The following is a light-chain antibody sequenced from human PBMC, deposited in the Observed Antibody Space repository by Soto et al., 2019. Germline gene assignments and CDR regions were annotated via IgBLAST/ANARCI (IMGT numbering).Light chain of an antibody. J-gene: IGKJ1*01. CDR1: QSISSW. CDR3: QQYNSYSAWT. CDR2: DAS. V-gene: IGKV1-5*01. Sequence: IQMTQSPSTLSASVGDRVTITCRASQSISSWLTWYQQKPGKAPKVLIYDASTLESGVPSRFSGSGSGTEFTLTISSLQPDDFATYYCQQYNSYSAWTFGQGTKV.